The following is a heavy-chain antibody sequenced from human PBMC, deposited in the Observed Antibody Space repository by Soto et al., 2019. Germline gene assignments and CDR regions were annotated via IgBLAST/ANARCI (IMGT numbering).Heavy chain of an antibody. V-gene: IGHV3-7*05. J-gene: IGHJ2*01. CDR1: GFTFSTYW. Sequence: EMQLVESGGGLVQPGGSLRLSWAASGFTFSTYWMTWVRQTPGKGLEWVANIKLDETVKYDVDSVKGRFTISRDNAESAVYLQINSLRAEDAGMYYCVKESVGYSIGYIDLWGRGTLVTVSS. CDR2: IKLDETVK. CDR3: VKESVGYSIGYIDL. D-gene: IGHD3-22*01.